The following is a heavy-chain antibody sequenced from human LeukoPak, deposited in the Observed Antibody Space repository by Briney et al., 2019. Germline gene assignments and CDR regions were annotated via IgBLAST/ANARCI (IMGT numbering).Heavy chain of an antibody. CDR3: ARHSIYDSSGYYSAAFDI. D-gene: IGHD3-22*01. J-gene: IGHJ3*02. CDR2: IYPGDSDT. Sequence: GESLKISCKGSGYSFTSYRIGWVRQMPGKGLEWMGIIYPGDSDTRYSPSFQGQVTISADKSISTAYLQWSSLKASDTAMYYCARHSIYDSSGYYSAAFDIWGQGTMVTVSS. V-gene: IGHV5-51*01. CDR1: GYSFTSYR.